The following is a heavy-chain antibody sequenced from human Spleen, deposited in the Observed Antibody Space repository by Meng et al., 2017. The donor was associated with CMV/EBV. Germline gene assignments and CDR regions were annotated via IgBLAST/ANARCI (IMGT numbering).Heavy chain of an antibody. Sequence: GGSLRLSCAASGFTVSSNYMTWIRQAPGKGLEWLSHISSSGSIIYYADSVKGRFTISRDNAKESLYLQMNSLRAEDTAVYYCARDFSAVHNWLDSWGQGTLVTVSS. CDR1: GFTVSSNY. CDR3: ARDFSAVHNWLDS. D-gene: IGHD1-26*01. J-gene: IGHJ5*01. V-gene: IGHV3-11*04. CDR2: ISSSGSII.